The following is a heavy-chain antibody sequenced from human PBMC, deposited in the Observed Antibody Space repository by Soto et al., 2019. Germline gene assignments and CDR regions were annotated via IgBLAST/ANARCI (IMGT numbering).Heavy chain of an antibody. J-gene: IGHJ6*02. V-gene: IGHV4-39*01. CDR3: ARLWVYYDYYGMDV. Sequence: QLQLQESGPGLVKPSETLSLTCTVSGGSISSSSYYWGWIRQPPGKGLEWIGSIYYRGSTYYNPSLKSRVTISVDTSKNQFSLKLSSVTAADTAVYDCARLWVYYDYYGMDVWGQGTTVTVSS. D-gene: IGHD3-10*01. CDR1: GGSISSSSYY. CDR2: IYYRGST.